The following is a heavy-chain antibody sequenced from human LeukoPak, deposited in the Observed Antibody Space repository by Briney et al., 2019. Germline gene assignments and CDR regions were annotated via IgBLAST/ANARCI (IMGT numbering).Heavy chain of an antibody. J-gene: IGHJ4*02. D-gene: IGHD3-22*01. CDR3: ARSSPTYYFDSSGYYYGDY. CDR1: AYRFTDYY. Sequence: GASVKVSCKASAYRFTDYYIHWVRQAPGQGLEWMGRINPNTGVTDYAQIFKGRVTMTRDTSISTAYMELSRLGSDDTAVYYCARSSPTYYFDSSGYYYGDYWGKGTLVTVSS. V-gene: IGHV1-2*06. CDR2: INPNTGVT.